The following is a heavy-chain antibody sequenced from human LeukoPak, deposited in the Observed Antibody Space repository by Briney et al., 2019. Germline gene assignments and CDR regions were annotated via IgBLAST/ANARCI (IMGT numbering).Heavy chain of an antibody. J-gene: IGHJ4*02. D-gene: IGHD2-2*01. CDR3: ARDREDCSSTSCLPRFDY. V-gene: IGHV4-30-4*08. CDR2: IYYSGST. CDR1: GGSISSGDYY. Sequence: SQTLSLTCTVSGGSISSGDYYWSWIPQPPGKGLEWIGYIYYSGSTYYNPSLKSRVTISVDTSKNQFSLKLSSVTAADTAVYYCARDREDCSSTSCLPRFDYWGQGTLVTVSS.